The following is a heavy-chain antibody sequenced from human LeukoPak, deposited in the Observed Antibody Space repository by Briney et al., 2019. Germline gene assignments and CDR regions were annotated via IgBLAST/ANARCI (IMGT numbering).Heavy chain of an antibody. D-gene: IGHD4-23*01. CDR2: ISRSGTET. CDR3: AKKSPDSSGNPAYD. V-gene: IGHV3-23*01. Sequence: GGSLRLSCAGAGFTFSNYGMSWVRQAPGKGLEWGSVISRSGTETYHADSVRGRFTISRDNAKNTLYLQMNSLRAEDTAVYYCAKKSPDSSGNPAYDWGQGTLVTVSS. CDR1: GFTFSNYG. J-gene: IGHJ4*02.